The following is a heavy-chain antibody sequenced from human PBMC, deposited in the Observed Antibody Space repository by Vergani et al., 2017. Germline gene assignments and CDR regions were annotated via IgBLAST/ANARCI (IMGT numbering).Heavy chain of an antibody. V-gene: IGHV3-23*01. CDR3: AKYERGVVVPAATASDY. CDR1: GFTFSSYA. CDR2: ISGSGGST. Sequence: EVQLLESGGGLVQPGGSLRLSCAASGFTFSSYAMSWVRQAPGKGLEWVSAISGSGGSTYYADSVKGRFTISRDNSKNTLYLQMNSLRAEDTAVYYCAKYERGVVVPAATASDYWGQGTLVTVSS. J-gene: IGHJ4*02. D-gene: IGHD2-2*01.